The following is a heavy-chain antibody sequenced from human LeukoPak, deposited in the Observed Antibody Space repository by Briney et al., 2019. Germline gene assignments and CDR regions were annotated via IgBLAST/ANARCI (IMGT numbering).Heavy chain of an antibody. CDR2: INPDRSTT. D-gene: IGHD2-2*01. Sequence: GGSLRLSCAASGFTLSTYWMHWVRQAPGKGLVWVSRINPDRSTTTYADSVEGRFTISRDNAKNTLYLQMSSLRAEDTAVYYCAGVGVGMYHFDHWGQGTLVTVSS. V-gene: IGHV3-74*01. CDR1: GFTLSTYW. CDR3: AGVGVGMYHFDH. J-gene: IGHJ4*02.